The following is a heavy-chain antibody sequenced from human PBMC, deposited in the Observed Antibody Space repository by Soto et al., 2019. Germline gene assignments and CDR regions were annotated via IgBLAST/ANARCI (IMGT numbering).Heavy chain of an antibody. CDR1: GFTFSSYG. CDR2: ISYDGSNK. V-gene: IGHV3-30*18. J-gene: IGHJ4*02. D-gene: IGHD7-27*01. CDR3: AKEDWGAWGY. Sequence: QVQLVESGGGVVQPGRSLRLSCAASGFTFSSYGMHWVRQAPGKGLEWVAVISYDGSNKYYADSVKGRFTISRDNSKNTLYLQMNSLRAADTAVYYCAKEDWGAWGYWGQGTLVTVSS.